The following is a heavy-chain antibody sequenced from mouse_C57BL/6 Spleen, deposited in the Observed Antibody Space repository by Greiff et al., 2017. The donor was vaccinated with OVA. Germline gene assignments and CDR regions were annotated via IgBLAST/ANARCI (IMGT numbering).Heavy chain of an antibody. V-gene: IGHV5-4*03. CDR1: GFTFSSYA. Sequence: EVKLVESGGGLVKPGGSLKLSCAASGFTFSSYAMSWVRQTPEKRLEWVATISAGGSYTYYPDNVKGRFTISRDNAKNNLYLQMSHLKSEDTAMYYCASLLWGYWGQGTTLTVSS. CDR3: ASLLWGY. J-gene: IGHJ2*01. CDR2: ISAGGSYT. D-gene: IGHD2-1*01.